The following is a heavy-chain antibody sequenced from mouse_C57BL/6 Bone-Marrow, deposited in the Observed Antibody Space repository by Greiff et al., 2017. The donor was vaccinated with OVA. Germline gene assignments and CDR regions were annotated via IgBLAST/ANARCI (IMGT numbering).Heavy chain of an antibody. D-gene: IGHD2-10*01. CDR3: ARAYYGNYVGY. V-gene: IGHV2-2*01. J-gene: IGHJ2*01. CDR1: GFSLTSYG. Sequence: VQVVESGPGLVQPSQSLSITCTVSGFSLTSYGVHWVRQSPGKGLEWLGVIWSGGSTDYNAAFISRLSISKGNSKSQVFFKMNSLQADDTAIYYCARAYYGNYVGYWGQGTTLTVSS. CDR2: IWSGGST.